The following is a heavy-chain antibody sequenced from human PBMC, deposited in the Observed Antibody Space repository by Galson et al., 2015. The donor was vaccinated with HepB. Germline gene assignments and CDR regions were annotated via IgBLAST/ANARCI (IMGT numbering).Heavy chain of an antibody. J-gene: IGHJ6*02. CDR2: IDWDDDK. D-gene: IGHD2-15*01. CDR3: ARFIIMPSDMAKYAMDV. V-gene: IGHV2-70*11. CDR1: GFSLNTRGMC. Sequence: PALVKPPQTLTLTCTFSGFSLNTRGMCVARIRQPPGKALEWLARIDWDDDKYYNTSLKTRLTISKDTSTNQVVLTMTNMDPLDTATYYCARFIIMPSDMAKYAMDVWGQGTTVTVSS.